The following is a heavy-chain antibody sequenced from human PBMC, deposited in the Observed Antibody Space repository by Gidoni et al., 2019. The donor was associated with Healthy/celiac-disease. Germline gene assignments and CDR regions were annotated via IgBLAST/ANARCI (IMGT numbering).Heavy chain of an antibody. J-gene: IGHJ6*03. Sequence: QVQLVQSGAEVKKPGSSVKVSCKASGGPFSSYAISWVRQAPGQGLEWMGGIIPIFGTANYAQKFQGRVTITADESTSTAYMELSSLRSEDTAVYYCARDQRGWDYYYYYYMDVWGKGTTVTVSS. CDR2: IIPIFGTA. D-gene: IGHD3-16*01. V-gene: IGHV1-69*01. CDR1: GGPFSSYA. CDR3: ARDQRGWDYYYYYYMDV.